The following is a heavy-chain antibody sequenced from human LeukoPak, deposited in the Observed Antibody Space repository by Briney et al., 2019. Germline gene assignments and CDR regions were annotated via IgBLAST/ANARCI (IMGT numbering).Heavy chain of an antibody. Sequence: PSQTLSLTCTVSGGSISSGGYYWSWIRQHPGKGLEWIGYIYYSGSTYYNPSLKCRVTISVDTSKNQFSLKLSSVTAADTAVYYCARSIRYYYDSSGSAYFDLWGRGTLVTVSS. V-gene: IGHV4-31*03. CDR1: GGSISSGGYY. D-gene: IGHD3-22*01. CDR3: ARSIRYYYDSSGSAYFDL. J-gene: IGHJ2*01. CDR2: IYYSGST.